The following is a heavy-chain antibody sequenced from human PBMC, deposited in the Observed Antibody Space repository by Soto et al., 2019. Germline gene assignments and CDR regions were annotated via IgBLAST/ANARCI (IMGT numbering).Heavy chain of an antibody. J-gene: IGHJ6*02. V-gene: IGHV1-69*01. CDR2: IIPSFGTA. Sequence: QVQLEQSGGEVKKPGSSVKVSCKASGVTFSKFIMTWVRQPPGLGLEWVGGIIPSFGTANYAQKFQGRVTITADESTSTSCLEVSNLRSEDTAVYYCAKVRYSSPMGYYYGMDVWGQGTAVTVSS. D-gene: IGHD6-19*01. CDR3: AKVRYSSPMGYYYGMDV. CDR1: GVTFSKFI.